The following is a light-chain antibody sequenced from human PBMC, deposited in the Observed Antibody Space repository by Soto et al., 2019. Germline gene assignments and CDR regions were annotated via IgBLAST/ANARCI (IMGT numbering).Light chain of an antibody. CDR1: SSNIGSNT. V-gene: IGLV1-44*01. Sequence: QSVLTQPPSASGTPGQRVTISCSGSSSNIGSNTVNWYQQLPGTAPKLLIYSNNQRPSGVPDRFSGSKSGNSASLAISGLQAEDEADYDCAAWDDSLNGPGYVFGTGTKVTVL. J-gene: IGLJ1*01. CDR2: SNN. CDR3: AAWDDSLNGPGYV.